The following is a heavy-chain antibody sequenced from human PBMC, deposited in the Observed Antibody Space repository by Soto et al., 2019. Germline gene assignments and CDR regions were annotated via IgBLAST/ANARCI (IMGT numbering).Heavy chain of an antibody. V-gene: IGHV1-8*01. CDR2: MNPNSGNG. Sequence: QVQLVQSGAEVKEPGASVKVSCQASGYAFSNNDISWVRHVTGQGLEWMGWMNPNSGNGGYAQKFHGRVTMTRDTSTGSAYMELRSLASDDTAIYYFARMATSGTFNWFDPWGQGALVTVSS. J-gene: IGHJ5*02. CDR3: ARMATSGTFNWFDP. CDR1: GYAFSNND.